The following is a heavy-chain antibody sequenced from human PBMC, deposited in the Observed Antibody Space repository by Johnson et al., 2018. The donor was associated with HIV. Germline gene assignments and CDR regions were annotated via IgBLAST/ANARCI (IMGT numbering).Heavy chain of an antibody. V-gene: IGHV3-23*04. Sequence: VQLVESGGGLVQPGGSLRLSCAASGFTFSSYAMSWVRQAPGKGLEWVSTISGSGGSTYCADSVKGRFTISRDTSKNTLYLQMNSLRAEDTAIYYCAKAPPSGGSDPNAFDIWGQGTMVTVSS. CDR1: GFTFSSYA. D-gene: IGHD6-19*01. J-gene: IGHJ3*02. CDR3: AKAPPSGGSDPNAFDI. CDR2: ISGSGGST.